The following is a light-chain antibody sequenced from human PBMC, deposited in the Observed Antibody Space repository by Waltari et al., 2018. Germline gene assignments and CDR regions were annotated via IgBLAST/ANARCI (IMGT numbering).Light chain of an antibody. CDR1: QTVLYASNNKNY. V-gene: IGKV4-1*01. Sequence: DIEMTQSQDSLAVYLGERDTINCKSSQTVLYASNNKNYLAWYQHKAGQPPKLLIYWASTRESGVPERFSGSGSGTNFTLTISSLQAEDVALYYCQQYYASRYTFGQGTRLEIK. J-gene: IGKJ2*01. CDR2: WAS. CDR3: QQYYASRYT.